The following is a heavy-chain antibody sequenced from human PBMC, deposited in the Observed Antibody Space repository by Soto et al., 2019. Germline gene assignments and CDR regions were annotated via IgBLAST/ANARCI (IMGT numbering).Heavy chain of an antibody. Sequence: PGGSLRLSCAASGFTFSSYAMHWVRQAPGKGLEWVAVISYDGSNKYYADSVKGRFTISRDNSKNTLYLQMNSLRAEDTAVYYCARDLSIAARLRIAVAGTFGYCGQGTLVTVSS. D-gene: IGHD6-19*01. CDR1: GFTFSSYA. CDR2: ISYDGSNK. CDR3: ARDLSIAARLRIAVAGTFGY. J-gene: IGHJ4*02. V-gene: IGHV3-30-3*01.